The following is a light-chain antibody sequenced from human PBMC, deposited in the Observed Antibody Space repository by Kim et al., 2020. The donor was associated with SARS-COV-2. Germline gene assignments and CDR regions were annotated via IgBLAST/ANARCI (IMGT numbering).Light chain of an antibody. Sequence: GQRVNISCSGSSSNTGSNHVYWYQQFPGTAPKVLVYSNDQRPSGVPDRFSGSKSGTSASLAISGLRSEDEADYYCAAWDDSLRGRVFGGGTQLTVL. CDR2: SND. CDR3: AAWDDSLRGRV. CDR1: SSNTGSNH. V-gene: IGLV1-47*02. J-gene: IGLJ3*02.